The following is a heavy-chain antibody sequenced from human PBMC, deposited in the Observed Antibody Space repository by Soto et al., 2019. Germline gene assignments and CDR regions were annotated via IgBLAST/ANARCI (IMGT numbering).Heavy chain of an antibody. Sequence: GGSLRLSCAPPGFTFSTYGMHWARQAPGKGLEWVAVISYDGSNKYYADSVKGRFTISRDNSKNTLYLQMNSLRAEDTAVYYCAKDYGSGWYYYYYGMDVWGQGATVTVSS. CDR2: ISYDGSNK. CDR1: GFTFSTYG. CDR3: AKDYGSGWYYYYYGMDV. J-gene: IGHJ6*02. V-gene: IGHV3-30*18. D-gene: IGHD6-19*01.